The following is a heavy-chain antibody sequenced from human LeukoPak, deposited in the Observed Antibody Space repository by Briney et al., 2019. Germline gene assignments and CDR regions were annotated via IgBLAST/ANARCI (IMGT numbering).Heavy chain of an antibody. Sequence: PGGSLRLACAASGFTFSSYAMSWVGQAPGKGLERVAAISGSGGSTYYADSVMGRFTISRDNSKNTLYLQVNSLRAEDTAVYYCARVASGIAAAGPGKSEYFQHWGQGTLVTVSS. V-gene: IGHV3-23*01. CDR1: GFTFSSYA. CDR2: ISGSGGST. J-gene: IGHJ1*01. CDR3: ARVASGIAAAGPGKSEYFQH. D-gene: IGHD6-13*01.